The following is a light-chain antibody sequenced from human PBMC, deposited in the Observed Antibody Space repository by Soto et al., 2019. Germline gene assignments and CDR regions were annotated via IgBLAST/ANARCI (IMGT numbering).Light chain of an antibody. Sequence: QSVLTQPASVSGSPGQSITISCTGTSSDVGGYNYVSWYQHHPGKAPKLMIYEVSNRHSGVSNRFSGSKSGNTASLTISGLQAEDEADYYSSSYTSSSTLVFGTGTKLNVL. CDR3: SSYTSSSTLV. V-gene: IGLV2-14*01. J-gene: IGLJ1*01. CDR1: SSDVGGYNY. CDR2: EVS.